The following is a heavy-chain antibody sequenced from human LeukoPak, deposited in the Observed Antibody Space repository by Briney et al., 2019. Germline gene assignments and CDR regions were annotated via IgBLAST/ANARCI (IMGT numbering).Heavy chain of an antibody. CDR3: AKQGRDWLRDYYYYMDV. J-gene: IGHJ6*03. CDR2: ISVSGFST. CDR1: GFTFSTYA. Sequence: GGSLRLSCAASGFTFSTYAMNWVRQAPGKGLEWVSVISVSGFSTYYADSVKGRFTISRDNSKNTLYLQMNSLRAEDTAVYYCAKQGRDWLRDYYYYMDVWGKGTTVTISS. V-gene: IGHV3-23*01. D-gene: IGHD3-9*01.